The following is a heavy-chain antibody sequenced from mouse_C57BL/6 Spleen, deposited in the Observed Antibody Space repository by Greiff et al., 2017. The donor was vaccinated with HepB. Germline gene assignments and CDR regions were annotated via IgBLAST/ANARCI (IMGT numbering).Heavy chain of an antibody. CDR1: GYSITSGYY. J-gene: IGHJ4*01. D-gene: IGHD1-2*01. V-gene: IGHV3-6*01. CDR2: ISYDGSN. Sequence: EVHLVESGPGLVKPSQSLSLTCSVTGYSITSGYYWNWIRQFPGNKLEWMGYISYDGSNNYNPSLKNRISITRDTAKNQFFLKLNSVTTEDTATYYCASYGYYYAMDYWGQGTSVTVSS. CDR3: ASYGYYYAMDY.